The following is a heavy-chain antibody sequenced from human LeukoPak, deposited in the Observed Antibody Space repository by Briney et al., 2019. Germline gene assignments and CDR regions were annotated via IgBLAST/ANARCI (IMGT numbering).Heavy chain of an antibody. CDR1: GYTLTELS. Sequence: ASVKVSCKVSGYTLTELSMHWVRQAPGKGLEWMGGFDPEDGETIYAQKFQGRVTMTEDTSTDTAYMELSSLRSEDTAVYYCATPLYYDRYHRGAAFDIWGQGTMVTVSS. V-gene: IGHV1-24*01. CDR2: FDPEDGET. CDR3: ATPLYYDRYHRGAAFDI. D-gene: IGHD3-22*01. J-gene: IGHJ3*02.